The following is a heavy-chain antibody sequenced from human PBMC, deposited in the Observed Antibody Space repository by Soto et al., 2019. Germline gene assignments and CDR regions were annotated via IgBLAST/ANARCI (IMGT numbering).Heavy chain of an antibody. J-gene: IGHJ4*02. CDR1: GGSISSGGYY. V-gene: IGHV4-30-4*01. D-gene: IGHD3-22*01. CDR2: IYYSGST. Sequence: SETLSLTCTVSGGSISSGGYYWSWIRQPPGKGLEWIGYIYYSGSTYYNPSLKSRVTISVDTSKNQFSLKLSSVTAADTAVYYCARGRYYDYSGYFHWGQGTLVTVSS. CDR3: ARGRYYDYSGYFH.